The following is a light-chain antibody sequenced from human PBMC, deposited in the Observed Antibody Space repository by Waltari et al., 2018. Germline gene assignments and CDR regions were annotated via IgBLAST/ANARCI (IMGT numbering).Light chain of an antibody. V-gene: IGKV2-30*02. J-gene: IGKJ3*01. Sequence: DVVLTQSPLSLPITPGQPASMTCRSSQSLLHSNGNTYLCWFLQKPSQPTMRLIYKVTNQDSVVPDRCSGSCAGTDFTLKISRVAAEYVGVYYYKQGTHFPFTFGPGTKLDIK. CDR2: KVT. CDR3: KQGTHFPFT. CDR1: QSLLHSNGNTY.